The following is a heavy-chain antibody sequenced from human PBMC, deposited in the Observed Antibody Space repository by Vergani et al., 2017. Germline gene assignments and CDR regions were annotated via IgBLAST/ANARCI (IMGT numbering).Heavy chain of an antibody. CDR1: GYPFTSYY. Sequence: QVQLVQSGAEVKKPGASVKVSCKASGYPFTSYYMHWVRQAPGQGLEWMGIINPSGGSTSYAQKFQGRVTMTRDTSTSTVYMELSSLTSEDTAVYYCARDLLLKCSSTSCYRGNWFDPWGQGTLVTVSS. V-gene: IGHV1-46*01. CDR3: ARDLLLKCSSTSCYRGNWFDP. D-gene: IGHD2-2*01. CDR2: INPSGGST. J-gene: IGHJ5*02.